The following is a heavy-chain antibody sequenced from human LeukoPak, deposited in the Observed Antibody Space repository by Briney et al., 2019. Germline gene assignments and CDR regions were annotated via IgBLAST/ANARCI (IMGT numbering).Heavy chain of an antibody. CDR3: ARGGGEDAFDI. J-gene: IGHJ3*02. Sequence: GGSLRLSCAASILTVSSNYMSWVRQAPGKGLEWVSAIYSGGSTYYADSVRGRFTISRDNSKNTLYLQMNSLRAEDAAVYYCARGGGEDAFDIWGQGTMVTVSS. V-gene: IGHV3-66*01. D-gene: IGHD3-16*01. CDR2: IYSGGST. CDR1: ILTVSSNY.